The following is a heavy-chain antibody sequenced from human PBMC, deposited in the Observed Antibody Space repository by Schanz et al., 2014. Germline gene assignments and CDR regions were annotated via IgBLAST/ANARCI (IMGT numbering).Heavy chain of an antibody. CDR1: GYTFTNFF. CDR2: INPIGGST. J-gene: IGHJ4*02. V-gene: IGHV1-46*03. Sequence: QVQVEQSGPEVKKPGASVTVSCKASGYTFTNFFLHWVRQAPGQGLEWMGIINPIGGSTTYAQKFRGAVTLTTDTSTDTAYLELTSLRSEDTAVYYCARGSPENMIRGELDYWGQGTLVTVSS. D-gene: IGHD3-10*01. CDR3: ARGSPENMIRGELDY.